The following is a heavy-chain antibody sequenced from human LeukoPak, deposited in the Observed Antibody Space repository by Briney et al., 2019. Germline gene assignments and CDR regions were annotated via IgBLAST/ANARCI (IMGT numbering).Heavy chain of an antibody. CDR2: IWYDGSNK. V-gene: IGHV3-33*06. D-gene: IGHD6-6*01. CDR1: GFTFSSYG. CDR3: AKDRAYSSFYWFDP. Sequence: PGGSLRLSCAASGFTFSSYGMHWVRQAPGKGLEWVAVIWYDGSNKYYADSVKGRFTISRDNSKNTLYLQMNSLRAEDTAVYYCAKDRAYSSFYWFDPWGQGTLVTVSS. J-gene: IGHJ5*02.